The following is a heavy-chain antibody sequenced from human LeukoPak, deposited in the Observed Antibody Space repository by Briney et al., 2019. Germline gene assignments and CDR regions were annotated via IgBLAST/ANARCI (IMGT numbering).Heavy chain of an antibody. CDR1: GFTFSTYA. Sequence: GGSLRLSCAASGFTFSTYAMTWVRQAPGKGLEWVSLISGTGGSTYYADSVKGRFTISRDNSKNTLYLQMNSLRAEDTAVYYCARVLWLQFRPYAFDIWGQGTMVTVSS. CDR2: ISGTGGST. CDR3: ARVLWLQFRPYAFDI. J-gene: IGHJ3*02. D-gene: IGHD5-24*01. V-gene: IGHV3-23*01.